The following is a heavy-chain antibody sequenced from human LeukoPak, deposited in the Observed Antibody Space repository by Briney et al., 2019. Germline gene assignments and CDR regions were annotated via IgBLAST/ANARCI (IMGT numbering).Heavy chain of an antibody. V-gene: IGHV1-8*01. CDR1: GYTFTSYD. D-gene: IGHD3-10*01. J-gene: IGHJ4*02. CDR2: MNPNSGNT. CDR3: ARGDYYGSGSYSPNFDY. Sequence: AASVKVSCKASGYTFTSYDINWVRQATGQGLEWMGWMNPNSGNTGYAQKFQGRVTMTRNTSISTAYMELSSLRSEDTAVYYCARGDYYGSGSYSPNFDYWGQGTLVTVSS.